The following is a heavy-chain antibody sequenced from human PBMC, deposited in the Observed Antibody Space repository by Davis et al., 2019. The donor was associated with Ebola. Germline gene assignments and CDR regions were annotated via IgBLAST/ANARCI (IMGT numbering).Heavy chain of an antibody. J-gene: IGHJ6*02. CDR1: GGSISSYY. V-gene: IGHV4-59*01. CDR2: IYYSGST. Sequence: SETLSLTCTVSGGSISSYYWSWIRQPPGKGLEWIGYIYYSGSTNYNPSLKSRVTISVDTSKNQFSLKLSSVTAADTAVYYCAGDELRYYYGSGVYYYYGMDVWGQGTTVTVSS. D-gene: IGHD3-10*01. CDR3: AGDELRYYYGSGVYYYYGMDV.